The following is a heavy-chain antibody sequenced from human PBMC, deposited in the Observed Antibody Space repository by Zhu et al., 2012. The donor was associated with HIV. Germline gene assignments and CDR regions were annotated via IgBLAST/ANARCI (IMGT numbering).Heavy chain of an antibody. D-gene: IGHD7-27*01. CDR2: IYHSGST. CDR1: GGSISSGGYS. V-gene: IGHV4-30-2*01. CDR3: ARVRGRFSLGIVPDYYGMDV. J-gene: IGHJ6*02. Sequence: QVQLQESGSGLVKPSQTLSLTCAVSGGSISSGGYSWSWIRQPPGKGLEWIGYIYHSGSTYYNPSLKSRVTISVDRSKNQFSLKLSSVTAADTAVYYCARVRGRFSLGIVPDYYGMDVWGQGTTVTVSS.